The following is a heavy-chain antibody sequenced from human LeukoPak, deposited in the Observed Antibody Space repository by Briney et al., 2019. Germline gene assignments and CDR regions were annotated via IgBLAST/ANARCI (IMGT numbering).Heavy chain of an antibody. CDR3: ARDEQLDNCYYYYGMDV. CDR1: GFTFSSYW. D-gene: IGHD6-13*01. J-gene: IGHJ6*02. Sequence: GGSLRLSRAASGFTFSSYWMSWVRQAPGKGLEWVANIKQDGSEKYYVDSVKGRFTISRDNAKNSLYLQMNSLRAEDTAVYYCARDEQLDNCYYYYGMDVWGQGTTVTVSS. CDR2: IKQDGSEK. V-gene: IGHV3-7*03.